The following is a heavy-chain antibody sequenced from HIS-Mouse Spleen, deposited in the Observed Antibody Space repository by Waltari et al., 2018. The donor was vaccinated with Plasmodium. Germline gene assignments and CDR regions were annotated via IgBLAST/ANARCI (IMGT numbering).Heavy chain of an antibody. CDR2: IYYSGST. Sequence: QVQMRESGPGRVKPSETLSLTCTVAGGAISSYDCSWIRQPPGKGLEWIGYIYYSGSTNYNPSLKSRVTISVDTSKNQFSLKLSSVTAADTAVYYCARVGRRIWGAFDIWGQGTMVTVSS. J-gene: IGHJ3*02. CDR1: GGAISSYD. V-gene: IGHV4-59*01. D-gene: IGHD3-16*01. CDR3: ARVGRRIWGAFDI.